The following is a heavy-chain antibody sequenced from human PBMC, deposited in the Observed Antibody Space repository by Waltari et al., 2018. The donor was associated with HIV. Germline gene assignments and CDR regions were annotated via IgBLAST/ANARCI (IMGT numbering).Heavy chain of an antibody. CDR3: ARIPGSGSYKIES. Sequence: QVQLRESGPGVVKPSETLSLTCSVSGGSVSSGKYYWAWIRQPPGKGLEWIGYFSYTGSTNYGPSLKSRVTISGDTSRKFLSLRLTSVTAADTAVYYCARIPGSGSYKIESWGQGILVTVSP. CDR2: FSYTGST. CDR1: GGSVSSGKYY. V-gene: IGHV4-61*03. D-gene: IGHD6-19*01. J-gene: IGHJ4*02.